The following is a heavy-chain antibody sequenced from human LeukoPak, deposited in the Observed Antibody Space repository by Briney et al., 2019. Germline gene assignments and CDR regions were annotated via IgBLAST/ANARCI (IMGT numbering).Heavy chain of an antibody. Sequence: PGGSLRLSCAASRFIFRNYGMSWVRQAPGKGLEWLSSINGTGDNKYYVDSVKGRFTISRDNPKSTLYLQMNSLRAEDTAVYYRAKAGATIGGAFDTWGQGTMVIVSS. CDR2: INGTGDNK. J-gene: IGHJ3*02. CDR1: RFIFRNYG. D-gene: IGHD3-16*01. V-gene: IGHV3-23*01. CDR3: AKAGATIGGAFDT.